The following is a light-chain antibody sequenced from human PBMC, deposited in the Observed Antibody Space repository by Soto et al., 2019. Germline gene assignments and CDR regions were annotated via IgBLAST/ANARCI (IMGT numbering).Light chain of an antibody. V-gene: IGLV6-57*04. J-gene: IGLJ2*01. Sequence: LTPPHSVSESPGKTVSISCTRSSGRIASNYVQWYQQRPGSAPTTVIYEDNQRPSGVPDRFSGSTDGSSNSASLTISGLQTEDEADYYCQSYDSSTVVFGGGTKLTVL. CDR3: QSYDSSTVV. CDR2: EDN. CDR1: SGRIASNY.